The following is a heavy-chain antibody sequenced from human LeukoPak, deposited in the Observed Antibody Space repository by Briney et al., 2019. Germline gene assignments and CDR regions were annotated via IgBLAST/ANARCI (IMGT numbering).Heavy chain of an antibody. CDR2: IKYDGSEK. D-gene: IGHD2-15*01. V-gene: IGHV3-7*04. CDR3: AKDCSGGSCFDY. Sequence: GGSLRLSCAASGFTFSDYYMDWVRQAPGKGLEWVANIKYDGSEKYYVDSVRARFTISRDNAKDSPYLQMNSLTTEDTAVYFCAKDCSGGSCFDYWGQGTLVTVSS. J-gene: IGHJ4*03. CDR1: GFTFSDYY.